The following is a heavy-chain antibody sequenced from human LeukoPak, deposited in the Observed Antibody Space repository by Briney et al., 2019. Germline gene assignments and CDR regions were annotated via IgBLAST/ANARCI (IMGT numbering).Heavy chain of an antibody. CDR2: IKEDGSEK. J-gene: IGHJ4*02. CDR3: ATKEPSTSGWSY. V-gene: IGHV3-7*01. D-gene: IGHD6-19*01. Sequence: GGSLRLSCAASGFTFNRDWTAWVRQAPGKGLVWVANIKEDGSEKNYVDSVKGRFTISRDNAVNSVYLQMNDLRAEDTGVYYCATKEPSTSGWSYWGQGTLVTVSS. CDR1: GFTFNRDW.